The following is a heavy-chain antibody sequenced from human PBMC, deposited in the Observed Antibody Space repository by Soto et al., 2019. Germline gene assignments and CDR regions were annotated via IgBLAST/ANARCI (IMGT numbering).Heavy chain of an antibody. CDR3: AEYYYDSSGYWGYDAFDI. J-gene: IGHJ3*02. V-gene: IGHV1-69*13. Sequence: ASVKVSCKASGGTFSSYAISWVRQAPGRGLEWMGGIIPIFGTANYAQKFQGRVTITADESTSTAYMELSSLRSEDTAVYYCAEYYYDSSGYWGYDAFDIWGQGTMVT. CDR2: IIPIFGTA. CDR1: GGTFSSYA. D-gene: IGHD3-22*01.